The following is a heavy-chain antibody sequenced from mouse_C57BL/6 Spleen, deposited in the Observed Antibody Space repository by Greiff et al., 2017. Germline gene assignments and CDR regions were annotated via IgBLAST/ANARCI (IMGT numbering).Heavy chain of an antibody. CDR3: VRQGYGSSVDY. CDR2: ISGGGGNT. V-gene: IGHV5-9*01. Sequence: EVQLVESGGGLVKPGGSLKLSCAASGFTFSSYTMSWVRQTPEKRLEWVATISGGGGNTYYPDSVKGRFTISRDNAKNTLYLQMSSLRSEDTALFYCVRQGYGSSVDYWGQGTTLTVAS. CDR1: GFTFSSYT. J-gene: IGHJ2*01. D-gene: IGHD1-1*01.